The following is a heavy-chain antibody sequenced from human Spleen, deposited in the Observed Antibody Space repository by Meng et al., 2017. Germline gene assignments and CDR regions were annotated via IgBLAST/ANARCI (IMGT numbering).Heavy chain of an antibody. CDR2: IDPKSGDT. J-gene: IGHJ4*02. V-gene: IGHV1-2*06. CDR1: GYNFPDYW. CDR3: ARGFSGSFRSNFDY. Sequence: VQLVQSGAEVKKPGASVKVSCKPSGYNFPDYWLHWVRRAPGQGLEWMGRIDPKSGDTHYAQRFQGRVTITADESTSTAYMEVSSLRSEDTAVYYCARGFSGSFRSNFDYWGQGTLVTVSS. D-gene: IGHD1-26*01.